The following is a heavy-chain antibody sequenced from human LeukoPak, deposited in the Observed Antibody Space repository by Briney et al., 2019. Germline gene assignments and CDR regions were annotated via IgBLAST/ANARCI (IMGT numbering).Heavy chain of an antibody. D-gene: IGHD5-12*01. CDR1: GGSISSSSYY. CDR3: ASRSGYDLGGFDY. V-gene: IGHV4-39*07. CDR2: IYYSGST. Sequence: KPSETLSLTCTVSGGSISSSSYYWGWIRQPPGKGLEWIGSIYYSGSTYYNPSLKSRVTISVDTSKNQFSLKLSSVTAADTAVYYCASRSGYDLGGFDYWGQGTLVTVSS. J-gene: IGHJ4*02.